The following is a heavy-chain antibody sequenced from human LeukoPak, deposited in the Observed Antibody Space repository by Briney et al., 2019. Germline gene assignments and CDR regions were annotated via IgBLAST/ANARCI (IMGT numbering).Heavy chain of an antibody. CDR3: ARHDSSGWQDAFDI. V-gene: IGHV4-59*08. J-gene: IGHJ3*02. Sequence: SETLSLTRTVSGGSISSYYWSWIRQPPGKGLEWIGYIYYSGSTNYNPSLKSRVTISVDTSKNQFSLKLSSVTAADTAVYYCARHDSSGWQDAFDIWGQGTMVTVSS. CDR1: GGSISSYY. CDR2: IYYSGST. D-gene: IGHD6-19*01.